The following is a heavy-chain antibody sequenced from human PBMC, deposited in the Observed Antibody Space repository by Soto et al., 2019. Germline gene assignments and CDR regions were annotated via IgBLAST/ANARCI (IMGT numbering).Heavy chain of an antibody. D-gene: IGHD3-10*01. J-gene: IGHJ6*02. CDR1: GFSFSAYG. Sequence: EVQLLESGGALEQPGGSLTLSCAVSGFSFSAYGMSWVRQAPGKGLEWISFISGGGGTIYYADSVKGRFISSRDNSKNALYLQMTSLSVDDTAVYYCAKDRGNGVTPNIYSYYGIEVWGQGTTVTVSS. V-gene: IGHV3-23*01. CDR2: ISGGGGTI. CDR3: AKDRGNGVTPNIYSYYGIEV.